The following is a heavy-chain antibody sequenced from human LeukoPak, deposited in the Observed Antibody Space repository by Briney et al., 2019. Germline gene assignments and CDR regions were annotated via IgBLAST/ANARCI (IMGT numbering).Heavy chain of an antibody. CDR2: ISAYNGNT. Sequence: ASVKVSCKASGYTFTSYGISWVRQAPGQGLEWMGWISAYNGNTNYAQKFQGRVTMTRDTSTSTVYMELSSLRSEDTAVYYCARGAPDDYGGNPPPAHFDYWGQGTLVTVSS. CDR1: GYTFTSYG. D-gene: IGHD4-23*01. J-gene: IGHJ4*02. V-gene: IGHV1-18*01. CDR3: ARGAPDDYGGNPPPAHFDY.